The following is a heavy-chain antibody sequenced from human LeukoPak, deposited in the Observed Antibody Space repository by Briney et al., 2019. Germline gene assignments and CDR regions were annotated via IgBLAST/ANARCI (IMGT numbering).Heavy chain of an antibody. CDR1: GYNFINNW. V-gene: IGHV5-51*01. Sequence: HGESLKIYCKGSGYNFINNWIAWVRQLPGKGLEWMGIIYPGDSDTRYNPSFRGQVTVSADKSTNTVYLQWSAVQASDSGMYYCARRHDSFDYWGQGTLVTVSS. CDR3: ARRHDSFDY. CDR2: IYPGDSDT. J-gene: IGHJ4*02.